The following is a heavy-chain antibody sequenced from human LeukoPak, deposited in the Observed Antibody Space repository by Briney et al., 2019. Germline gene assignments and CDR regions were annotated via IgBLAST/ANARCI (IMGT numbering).Heavy chain of an antibody. CDR2: ISGSGGST. V-gene: IGHV3-23*01. CDR3: AKGLGEYFDY. Sequence: PGGSLRLSCAAAGFTFSSYAMSWVRQAPGXGLEWVSAISGSGGSTYYADSVKGRFTISRDNSKNTLYLQMNSLRAEDTAVYYCAKGLGEYFDYWGQGTLVTVSS. CDR1: GFTFSSYA. J-gene: IGHJ4*02. D-gene: IGHD2-21*01.